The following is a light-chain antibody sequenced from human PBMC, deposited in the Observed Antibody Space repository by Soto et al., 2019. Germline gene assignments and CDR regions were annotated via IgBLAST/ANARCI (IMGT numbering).Light chain of an antibody. CDR2: RNN. CDR1: SSNIGSNY. J-gene: IGLJ1*01. CDR3: AAWDDSLSGSYV. V-gene: IGLV1-47*01. Sequence: QSVLTQPPSASGTPGQRVTISCSGSSSNIGSNYVYWYQQLPGTAPKLLIYRNNQRPSGVPDRFSGSKSGTSASLAISWLRSEDEAYYYCAAWDDSLSGSYVFGTGTKVTVL.